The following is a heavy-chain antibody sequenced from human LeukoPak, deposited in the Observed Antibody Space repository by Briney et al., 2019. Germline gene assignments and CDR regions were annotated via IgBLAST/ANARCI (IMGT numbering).Heavy chain of an antibody. D-gene: IGHD1-26*01. V-gene: IGHV3-23*01. CDR1: GFTFSSYA. J-gene: IGHJ4*02. Sequence: GGSLRLSCAASGFTFSSYAMNWVRQAPGKGLEWVSGISGSGGNTYYADSVTGRFTISRDDSKNTLYLQMNSLKTEDTAVYYCATLMSGSHNAWGQGTLVTVSS. CDR3: ATLMSGSHNA. CDR2: ISGSGGNT.